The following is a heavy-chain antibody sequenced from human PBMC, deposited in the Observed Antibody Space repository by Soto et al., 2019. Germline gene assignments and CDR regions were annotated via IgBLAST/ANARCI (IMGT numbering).Heavy chain of an antibody. CDR2: ISGSGGST. CDR3: AKSLVAAEYYYGMDG. CDR1: GFTFSSYA. V-gene: IGHV3-23*01. Sequence: GWSLRLSCSASGFTFSSYAMSWVRQAPGKGLEWVSAISGSGGSTYYADSVKGRFTISRDNSKNTLYLQMNSLRAEDTAVYYCAKSLVAAEYYYGMDGWGPGIKVTVAS. J-gene: IGHJ6*02. D-gene: IGHD2-15*01.